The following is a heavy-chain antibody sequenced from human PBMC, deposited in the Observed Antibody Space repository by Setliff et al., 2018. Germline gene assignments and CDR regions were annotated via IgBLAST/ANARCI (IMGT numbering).Heavy chain of an antibody. CDR2: IYPDDSDT. CDR1: GHNFLDYW. Sequence: GESLKISCKASGHNFLDYWIGWVRQMPGKGLEWMGIIYPDDSDTRYSPSVQGPFTISADKSISTAYLQWSSLKASDTAFYYCARRRRFDSGGPRSPWYFDLWGRGTLVTVSS. D-gene: IGHD3-22*01. V-gene: IGHV5-51*01. J-gene: IGHJ2*01. CDR3: ARRRRFDSGGPRSPWYFDL.